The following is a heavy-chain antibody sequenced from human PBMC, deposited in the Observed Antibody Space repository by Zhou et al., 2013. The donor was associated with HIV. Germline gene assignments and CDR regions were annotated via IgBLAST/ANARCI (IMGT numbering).Heavy chain of an antibody. CDR1: GYTFTGYY. CDR2: INPNSGDT. D-gene: IGHD2-21*01. J-gene: IGHJ3*02. V-gene: IGHV1-2*02. Sequence: QVQLVQSGAEVKKPGASVKVSCKASGYTFTGYYMHWVRQAPGQGLEWMGWINPNSGDTNYAQKFQGRVTMTRDTSISTAYMELSRLRSEDTGVYYCARHRRYGDNSYAFDIWGQGTMVTVSS. CDR3: ARHRRYGDNSYAFDI.